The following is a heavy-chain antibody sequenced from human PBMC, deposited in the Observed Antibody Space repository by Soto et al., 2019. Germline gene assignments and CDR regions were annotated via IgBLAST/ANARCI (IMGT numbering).Heavy chain of an antibody. V-gene: IGHV1-46*01. D-gene: IGHD3-9*01. CDR1: GYTFTNYY. J-gene: IGHJ6*02. CDR3: ARGVNYDVLTGPKYYGMDV. CDR2: INPVGGTT. Sequence: ASVKVSCKSSGYTFTNYYMHWVRQAPGQGLEWLGIINPVGGTTSYAQKFQGRVTLTRDTSTSTVYLEMSSLTSEDTAVYFCARGVNYDVLTGPKYYGMDVWGQGTTVTVSS.